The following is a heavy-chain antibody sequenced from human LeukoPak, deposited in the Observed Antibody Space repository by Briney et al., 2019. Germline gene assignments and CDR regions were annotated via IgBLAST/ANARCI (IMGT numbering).Heavy chain of an antibody. D-gene: IGHD2-8*02. CDR1: GGSFRGYY. CDR2: ANHNGGT. V-gene: IGHV4-34*01. Sequence: SETLSLTCAVNGGSFRGYYWTWIRQPPGKGLEWIGEANHNGGTNYSPSLKSRITISVDTPKNQFSLKLNSVTAADTAVYFCARGIVLTGYASFDYWGQGTPVTVSS. CDR3: ARGIVLTGYASFDY. J-gene: IGHJ4*02.